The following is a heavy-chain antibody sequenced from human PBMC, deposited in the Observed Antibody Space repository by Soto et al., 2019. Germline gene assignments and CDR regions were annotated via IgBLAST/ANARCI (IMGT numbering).Heavy chain of an antibody. CDR1: GYTFTSYA. Sequence: ASVKVSCKASGYTFTSYAIHWVRQAPGQRLEWMGWINAGNGNTKYSQKFQGRVTITRDTSASTAYMELSSLRSEDTAVYYCARWTAAPSRGYYYGMDVWGQGTTVTVSS. V-gene: IGHV1-3*01. J-gene: IGHJ6*02. CDR3: ARWTAAPSRGYYYGMDV. D-gene: IGHD6-13*01. CDR2: INAGNGNT.